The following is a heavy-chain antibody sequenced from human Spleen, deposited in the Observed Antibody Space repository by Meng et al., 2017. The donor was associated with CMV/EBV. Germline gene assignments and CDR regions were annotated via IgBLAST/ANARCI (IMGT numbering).Heavy chain of an antibody. CDR2: IYYSGST. J-gene: IGHJ4*02. CDR3: ARHVYDFWSGYYGYYFDY. CDR1: SISSSSYY. V-gene: IGHV4-39*01. D-gene: IGHD3-3*01. Sequence: SISSSSYYWGWIRQPPGKGLEWIGSIYYSGSTYYNPSLKSRVTISVDTSKNQFSLKLSSVTAADTAVYYCARHVYDFWSGYYGYYFDYWGQGTLVTVSS.